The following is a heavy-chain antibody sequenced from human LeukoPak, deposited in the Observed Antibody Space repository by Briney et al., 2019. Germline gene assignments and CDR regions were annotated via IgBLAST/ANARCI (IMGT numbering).Heavy chain of an antibody. CDR2: ISPDGGNT. CDR3: VPKGTEGY. CDR1: GFTFSSYA. Sequence: PGRSLRLSCAASGFTFSSYAMHWVRQAPGKGLEYVSAISPDGGNTYYADSVKGRFSISRDKSKNTLYLQMSSLRPEDTAVYYCVPKGTEGYWGQGTLVTVSS. V-gene: IGHV3-64D*06. J-gene: IGHJ4*02.